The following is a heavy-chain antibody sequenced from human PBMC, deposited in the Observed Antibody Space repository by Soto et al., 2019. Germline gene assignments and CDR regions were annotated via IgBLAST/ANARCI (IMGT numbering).Heavy chain of an antibody. CDR2: ISLSSSTI. CDR1: GFTFSSYN. V-gene: IGHV3-48*01. Sequence: EVQLVESGGGLVQPGGSLRLSCAASGFTFSSYNMNWVRQAPGKGLEWISDISLSSSTIFYADSVKGRFTISRDNAKNSLYPQMNSLIAEDTAVYYCARDSRNYYYYMDVWGKGTTVTVSS. CDR3: ARDSRNYYYYMDV. J-gene: IGHJ6*03.